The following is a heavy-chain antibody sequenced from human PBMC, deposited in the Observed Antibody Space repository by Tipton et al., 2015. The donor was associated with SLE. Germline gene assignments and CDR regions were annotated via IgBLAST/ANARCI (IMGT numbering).Heavy chain of an antibody. CDR3: TRDRAYYDFWSDYLSLDY. V-gene: IGHV3-49*03. CDR2: VRSKAYGGTT. J-gene: IGHJ4*02. CDR1: GFTFGDYA. D-gene: IGHD3-3*01. Sequence: SLRLSCTASGFTFGDYAMSWFRQAPGKGLEWVGFVRSKAYGGTTEYAASVKGRFTLSRDDSKSIAYLQMNSLKTEDTAVYYCTRDRAYYDFWSDYLSLDYWGQGTLVTVSS.